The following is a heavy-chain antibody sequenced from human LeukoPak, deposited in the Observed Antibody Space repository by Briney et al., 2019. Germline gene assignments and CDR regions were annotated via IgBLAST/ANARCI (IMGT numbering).Heavy chain of an antibody. CDR2: IHYSGST. CDR1: GGSLFSYY. Sequence: SETLSLTCTVSGGSLFSYYWSWIRQPPGKGLEFIGYIHYSGSTNYNPSLKSRVTISVDTSKNQFSLKLSSVTPADTAVYYCARLGHCSSTSCYGLDYWGQGTLVTVSS. V-gene: IGHV4-59*01. J-gene: IGHJ4*02. CDR3: ARLGHCSSTSCYGLDY. D-gene: IGHD2-2*01.